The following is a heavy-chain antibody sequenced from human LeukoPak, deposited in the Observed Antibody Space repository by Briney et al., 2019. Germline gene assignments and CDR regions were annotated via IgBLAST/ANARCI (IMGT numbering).Heavy chain of an antibody. J-gene: IGHJ6*02. CDR3: ARDWGIAVAFSYYYGMDV. V-gene: IGHV1-69*04. CDR1: GGTFSSYA. CDR2: IIPILGIA. Sequence: SVKVSCKASGGTFSSYAISWVRQAPGQGLEWMGRIIPILGIANYAQKFQGRVTITADKSTSTAYMELSSLRSEDTGVYYCARDWGIAVAFSYYYGMDVWRQGTTVTVSS. D-gene: IGHD6-19*01.